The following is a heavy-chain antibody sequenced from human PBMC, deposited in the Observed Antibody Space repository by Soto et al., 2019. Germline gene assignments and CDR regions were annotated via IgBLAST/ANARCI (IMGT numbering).Heavy chain of an antibody. CDR3: ARDTTRAMLRIYYGMDV. Sequence: QVQLVESGGGVVQPGRSLRLSCAASGFTFSSYGMHWVRQAPGKGLEWVAVLWYDGSNKDYADSVKGRFTISRDNSRSTLYLQMTSLRAEETAVYYCARDTTRAMLRIYYGMDVGGQGTTVTVSS. V-gene: IGHV3-33*01. CDR1: GFTFSSYG. CDR2: LWYDGSNK. J-gene: IGHJ6*02. D-gene: IGHD1-1*01.